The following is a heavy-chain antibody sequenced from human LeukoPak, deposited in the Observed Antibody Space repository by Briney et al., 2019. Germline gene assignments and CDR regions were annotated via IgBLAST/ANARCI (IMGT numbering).Heavy chain of an antibody. CDR3: SRDFVGADDY. CDR1: GFTLSKYW. CDR2: INPDGSRI. D-gene: IGHD1-26*01. V-gene: IGHV3-74*01. Sequence: GGSLRLSCAASGFTLSKYWMHWVRQAPGKGPVWVSRINPDGSRIDYADSVRGRFTTSRDSAKNTLYLQMNSLRAEDTAVYYCSRDFVGADDYWGQGTLVTVSS. J-gene: IGHJ4*02.